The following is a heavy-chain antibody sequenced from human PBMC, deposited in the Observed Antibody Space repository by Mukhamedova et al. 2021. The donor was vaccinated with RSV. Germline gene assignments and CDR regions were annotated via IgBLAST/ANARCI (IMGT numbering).Heavy chain of an antibody. V-gene: IGHV6-1*01. Sequence: RGLEWLGRTYYRSKWYNDYAASVKSRIIITPDTSENQISLQLSSVTPEDTALYYCVRDRDGLGYWGQGTLVTVSS. CDR3: VRDRDGLGY. CDR2: TYYRSKWYN. D-gene: IGHD2-8*01. J-gene: IGHJ4*02.